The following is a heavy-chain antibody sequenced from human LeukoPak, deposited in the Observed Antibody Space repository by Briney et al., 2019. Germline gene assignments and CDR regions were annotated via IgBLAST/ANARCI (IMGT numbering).Heavy chain of an antibody. Sequence: PGGSLRLSCAASGFTFDDYAMHWVRQAPGKGLEWVSGISWNSGSIGYADSVKGRFTISRDNAKNSLYLQMNSLRAEDTALYYCAKAIAAAKAGAFDIWGQGTMVTVSS. CDR1: GFTFDDYA. D-gene: IGHD6-13*01. CDR3: AKAIAAAKAGAFDI. V-gene: IGHV3-9*01. CDR2: ISWNSGSI. J-gene: IGHJ3*02.